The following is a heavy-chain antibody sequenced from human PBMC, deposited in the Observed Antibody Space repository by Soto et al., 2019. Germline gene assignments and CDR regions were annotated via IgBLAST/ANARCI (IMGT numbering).Heavy chain of an antibody. Sequence: QVQLVESGGDLVKPGGSLRRSCAASGFPFSDYYMSWIRQAPGKGLEWVSSIGSSSSYTNYADSVKGRFTISRDNAKNSLYLQMNSLRAEDTAVYYCARRRPTGYYNYWGQGTLVTVSA. V-gene: IGHV3-11*05. D-gene: IGHD3-9*01. J-gene: IGHJ4*02. CDR2: IGSSSSYT. CDR1: GFPFSDYY. CDR3: ARRRPTGYYNY.